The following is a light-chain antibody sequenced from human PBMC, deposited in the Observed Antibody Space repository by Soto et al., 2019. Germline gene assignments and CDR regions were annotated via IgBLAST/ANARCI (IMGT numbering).Light chain of an antibody. CDR3: QQSYCTPST. CDR1: QSISSY. CDR2: AAS. J-gene: IGKJ1*01. Sequence: DIQMTQSPSSLSASVGARVTITCRASQSISSYLNWYQQKPGKAPKLLIYAASSLQSGVPSRFICSGSGTDFTLTISSLQPEDFATYYCQQSYCTPSTFGQGTMAELK. V-gene: IGKV1-39*01.